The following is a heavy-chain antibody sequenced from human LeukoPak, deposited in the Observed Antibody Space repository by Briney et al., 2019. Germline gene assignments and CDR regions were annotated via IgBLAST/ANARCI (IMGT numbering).Heavy chain of an antibody. CDR1: GFTFGDYA. J-gene: IGHJ4*02. CDR3: TRDFSD. V-gene: IGHV3-49*04. CDR2: ISSKAHGGTT. Sequence: GGSLRLSCKSSGFTFGDYAMHWVRQAPGKGLEWVGFISSKAHGGTTEYAASVKGRFTISRDDSKGIAYLQMNSLKTEDTAVYYCTRDFSDWGQGTLVTVSS.